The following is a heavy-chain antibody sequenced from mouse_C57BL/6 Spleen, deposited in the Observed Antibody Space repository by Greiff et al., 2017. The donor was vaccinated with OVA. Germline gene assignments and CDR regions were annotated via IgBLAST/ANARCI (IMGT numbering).Heavy chain of an antibody. Sequence: EVKLQQSGPELVKPGASVKISCKASGYTFTDYYMNWVKQSHGKSLEWIGDINPDDGGTSYNQKFQGKATLTVDKSSSTAYMELSSLTSEDSAVYYCARNGYRGRYFDYWGQGTTLTVSS. CDR3: ARNGYRGRYFDY. CDR1: GYTFTDYY. D-gene: IGHD2-14*01. CDR2: INPDDGGT. V-gene: IGHV1-26*01. J-gene: IGHJ2*01.